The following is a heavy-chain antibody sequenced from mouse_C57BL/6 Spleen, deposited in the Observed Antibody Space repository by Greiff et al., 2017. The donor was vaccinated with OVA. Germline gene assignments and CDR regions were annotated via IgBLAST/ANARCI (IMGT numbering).Heavy chain of an antibody. J-gene: IGHJ1*03. CDR2: ISDGGSYT. CDR3: ARARENDYDVYWYFDV. V-gene: IGHV5-4*01. D-gene: IGHD2-4*01. CDR1: GFTFSSYA. Sequence: EVQLVESGGGLVKPGGSLKLSCAASGFTFSSYAMSWVRQTPEKRLEWVATISDGGSYTYYPDNVKGRFTISRDNAKNNLYLQMSHLKSEDTAMYYCARARENDYDVYWYFDVWGTGTTVTVSS.